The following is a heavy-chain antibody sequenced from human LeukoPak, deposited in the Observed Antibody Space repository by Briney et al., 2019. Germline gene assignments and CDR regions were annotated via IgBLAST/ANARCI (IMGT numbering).Heavy chain of an antibody. Sequence: GESLKISCKGSGYSFTNYWIRWVRQMPGKGLEWMGKIDPSDSYANYSPSFQGHVTISADKSITTAYLQWGSLKASDTAMYYCARDYYDSSGSDAFDIWGQGTMVTVYS. CDR2: IDPSDSYA. CDR3: ARDYYDSSGSDAFDI. J-gene: IGHJ3*02. V-gene: IGHV5-10-1*01. D-gene: IGHD3-22*01. CDR1: GYSFTNYW.